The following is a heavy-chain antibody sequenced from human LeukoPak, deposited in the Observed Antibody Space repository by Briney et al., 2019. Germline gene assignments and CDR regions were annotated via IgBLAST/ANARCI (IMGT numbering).Heavy chain of an antibody. D-gene: IGHD6-13*01. CDR1: GGAISIYY. J-gene: IGHJ6*03. CDR2: IYYSGST. V-gene: IGHV4-59*01. CDR3: ARTTEAHSWLTRYYSYYMDV. Sequence: PSETLSLTCSVSGGAISIYYWSWIRQPPGKGLEWIGYIYYSGSTNYNPSLKSRVTISVDTSKNQFPLRLSSVTAADTAVYYCARTTEAHSWLTRYYSYYMDVWGKGTTVTVSS.